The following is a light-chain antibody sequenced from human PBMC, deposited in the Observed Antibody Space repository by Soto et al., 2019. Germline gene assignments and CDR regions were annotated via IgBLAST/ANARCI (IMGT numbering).Light chain of an antibody. CDR1: SSDVGGYNF. Sequence: QSVLTQPPSASGSPGQSVTLSCPGTSSDVGGYNFVSWYQQHPGKAPKLIIYEVTKRPSGVPDRFSGSKSGNTASLTVSGLQAEDEADYYCSSYSGTNNYVFGTGTKVTV. J-gene: IGLJ1*01. V-gene: IGLV2-8*01. CDR2: EVT. CDR3: SSYSGTNNYV.